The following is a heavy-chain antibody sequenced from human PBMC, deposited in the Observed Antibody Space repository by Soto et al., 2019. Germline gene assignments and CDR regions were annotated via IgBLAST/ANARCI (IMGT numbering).Heavy chain of an antibody. D-gene: IGHD3-10*01. CDR1: GDSISSSTYY. J-gene: IGHJ5*02. CDR3: ASSNSWQYYLVP. V-gene: IGHV4-39*01. Sequence: QLQGLGPGLVKPSENLSLTCTISGDSISSSTYYCAWIRQPPGKVLEWIGSIYYSGSSYYKPYLEGRVTMSTDPSTEQCYLSLSSVTAADKALSFCASSNSWQYYLVPWDQGPLVAVSS. CDR2: IYYSGSS.